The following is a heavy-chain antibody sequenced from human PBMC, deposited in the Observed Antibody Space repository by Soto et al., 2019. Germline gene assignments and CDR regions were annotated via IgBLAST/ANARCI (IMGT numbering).Heavy chain of an antibody. V-gene: IGHV1-18*01. Sequence: GASVKVSCKASGYTFTSYAMHWVRQAPGQGLEWMGWISAYNGNTNYAQKFQGRVTITTDTSTSTAYMELRSLRSDDTAVYYCARDRSSSWFDYWGQGTLVTVSS. CDR1: GYTFTSYA. CDR3: ARDRSSSWFDY. D-gene: IGHD6-13*01. J-gene: IGHJ4*02. CDR2: ISAYNGNT.